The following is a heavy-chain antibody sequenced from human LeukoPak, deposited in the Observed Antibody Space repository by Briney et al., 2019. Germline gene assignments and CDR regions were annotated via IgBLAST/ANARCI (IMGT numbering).Heavy chain of an antibody. Sequence: KPSETLSLTCTVSGGSISSYYWSWIRQPAGKGLEWIGRIYTSGSTDYDPSLKSRVTMSVDTSKNQFSLKLSSVTAADTAVYYCARMGAIAGASANPDYWGQGTLVTVSS. CDR3: ARMGAIAGASANPDY. V-gene: IGHV4-4*07. CDR2: IYTSGST. J-gene: IGHJ4*02. CDR1: GGSISSYY. D-gene: IGHD4/OR15-4a*01.